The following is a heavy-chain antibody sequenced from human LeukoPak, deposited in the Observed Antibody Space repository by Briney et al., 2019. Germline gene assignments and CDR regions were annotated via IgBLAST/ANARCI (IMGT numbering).Heavy chain of an antibody. Sequence: ASVKVSCKASGYTFTGYYMHWVRQAPGQGLEWMGWINPNSGGTNYAQKLQGWVTMTRDTSISTAYMELSRLRSDDTAVYYCARRSSSSGAFDIWGQGTMVTVSS. D-gene: IGHD6-13*01. CDR2: INPNSGGT. J-gene: IGHJ3*02. V-gene: IGHV1-2*04. CDR3: ARRSSSSGAFDI. CDR1: GYTFTGYY.